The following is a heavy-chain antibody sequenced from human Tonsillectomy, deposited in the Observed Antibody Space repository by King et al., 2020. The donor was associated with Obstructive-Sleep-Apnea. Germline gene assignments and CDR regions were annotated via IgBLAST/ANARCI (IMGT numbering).Heavy chain of an antibody. V-gene: IGHV4-39*07. CDR1: GGSISSSSYY. Sequence: LQLQESGPGLVKPSETLSLTCTVSGGSISSSSYYWGWIRQPPGKGLEWIGSIYYSGSTYYNPSLQSRVTISVDTSKNQFSLKLTSVTAADTAVYYCARASDSSSWYRYYFDYWGQGTLVTVSS. D-gene: IGHD6-13*01. J-gene: IGHJ4*02. CDR2: IYYSGST. CDR3: ARASDSSSWYRYYFDY.